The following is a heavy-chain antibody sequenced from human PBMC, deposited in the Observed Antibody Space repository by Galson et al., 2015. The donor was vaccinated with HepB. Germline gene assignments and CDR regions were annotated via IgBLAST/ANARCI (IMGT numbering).Heavy chain of an antibody. Sequence: CAISGDSVSSNSAAWSWIRQSPSRGLEWLGRTYYRSKWYNDCAVSVKSRITINPDTSKNQFSLQLNSVTPEDTAVYYCARAWDSGDAFDIWGQGTMVTVSS. D-gene: IGHD1-26*01. CDR1: GDSVSSNSAA. CDR3: ARAWDSGDAFDI. V-gene: IGHV6-1*01. CDR2: TYYRSKWYN. J-gene: IGHJ3*02.